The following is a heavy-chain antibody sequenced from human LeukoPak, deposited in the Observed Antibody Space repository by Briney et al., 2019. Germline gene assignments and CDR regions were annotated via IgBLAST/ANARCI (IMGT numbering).Heavy chain of an antibody. CDR2: FSSTGTT. CDR1: GASISGSF. J-gene: IGHJ4*02. CDR3: AREREPHGAGTYFDY. V-gene: IGHV4-59*01. Sequence: TASETLSLTCTVSGASISGSFWSWIRQPPGEGLEWIGYFSSTGTTNYNPSLESRVTISVDTSGNQLSLKLISVTAADTAIYYCAREREPHGAGTYFDYWGQGTLVTVSS. D-gene: IGHD3-10*01.